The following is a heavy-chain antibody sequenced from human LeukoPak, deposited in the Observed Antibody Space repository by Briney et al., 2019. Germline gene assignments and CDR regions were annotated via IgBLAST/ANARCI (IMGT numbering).Heavy chain of an antibody. D-gene: IGHD1-14*01. CDR2: IYYSGST. Sequence: SETLSLTCTASGGSISSHYWSWIRQPPGKGLEWIGYIYYSGSTNYNPSLKSRVTISVDTSKNQFSLKLSSVTAADTAVYYCARDRPEENYFDYWGQGTLVTVSS. J-gene: IGHJ4*02. CDR1: GGSISSHY. V-gene: IGHV4-59*11. CDR3: ARDRPEENYFDY.